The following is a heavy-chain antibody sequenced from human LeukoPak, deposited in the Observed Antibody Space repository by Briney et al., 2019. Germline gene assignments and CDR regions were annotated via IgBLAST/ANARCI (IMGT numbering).Heavy chain of an antibody. V-gene: IGHV3-11*01. CDR1: GFTFSDYY. CDR2: ISSSGYTI. J-gene: IGHJ4*02. CDR3: AKELDTMFFDY. D-gene: IGHD3-10*02. Sequence: GGSLRLSCAASGFTFSDYYMSWIRQAPGKGLEWVSYISSSGYTIYYADSVRGRFTISRDSGRKSVYLQMNSLTTDDTAFYFCAKELDTMFFDYWGQGALVTVSS.